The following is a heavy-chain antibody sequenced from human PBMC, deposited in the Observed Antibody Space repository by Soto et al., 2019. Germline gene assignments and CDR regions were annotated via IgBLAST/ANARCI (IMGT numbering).Heavy chain of an antibody. CDR2: ISGSGGST. CDR1: GFTFSSYA. J-gene: IGHJ6*02. V-gene: IGHV3-23*01. D-gene: IGHD3-22*01. Sequence: GGSLRLSCAASGFTFSSYAMSWVRQAPGKGLEWVSAISGSGGSTYYADSVKGRFTISRDNSKNTLYLQMNSLRAEDTAVYYCAKGGPYYYDSSGYPGYYYYGMDVWGQGTTVTVSS. CDR3: AKGGPYYYDSSGYPGYYYYGMDV.